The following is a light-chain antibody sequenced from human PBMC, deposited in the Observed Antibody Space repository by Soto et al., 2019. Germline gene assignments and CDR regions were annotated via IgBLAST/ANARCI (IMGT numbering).Light chain of an antibody. CDR3: QQLNSYPT. V-gene: IGKV1-9*01. CDR2: TAS. Sequence: IQLTQSPASLSASVGDRVTFTCRASQDIAIYLAWYQQKPGEAPNLLIHTASTLQSGVPSRFSGSGSGTDFTLTISSLQPEDFATYYCQQLNSYPTFGQGTRLEIK. J-gene: IGKJ5*01. CDR1: QDIAIY.